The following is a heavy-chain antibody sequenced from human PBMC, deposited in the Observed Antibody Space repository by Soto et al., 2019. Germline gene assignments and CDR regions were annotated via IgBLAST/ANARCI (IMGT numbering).Heavy chain of an antibody. J-gene: IGHJ4*02. D-gene: IGHD1-1*01. CDR3: AREGTPGTTDY. CDR2: ISGTGGST. V-gene: IGHV3-64*02. CDR1: GFTFSNYP. Sequence: EVQLMESGEGLVEPGGSLRLSCVASGFTFSNYPMHWVRQAPGKGLECISAISGTGGSTYYADSVKGRFTISRDNSKHTLYLQMGSLRGEDMAVYYCAREGTPGTTDYWGQGTLVTVSS.